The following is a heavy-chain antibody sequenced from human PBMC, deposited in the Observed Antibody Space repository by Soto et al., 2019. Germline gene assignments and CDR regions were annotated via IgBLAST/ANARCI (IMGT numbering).Heavy chain of an antibody. V-gene: IGHV4-61*01. J-gene: IGHJ5*02. D-gene: IGHD6-19*01. Sequence: QVQLQESGPGLVKPSETLSLTCTVSGGSVSSGSYYWSWIRQPPGKGLEWIGYIYYSGSTNYNPSLKSRVTISVATSKNQFSLKLSSVTAADTAVYYCAIQIAVAGWFDPWGQGTLVTVSS. CDR1: GGSVSSGSYY. CDR2: IYYSGST. CDR3: AIQIAVAGWFDP.